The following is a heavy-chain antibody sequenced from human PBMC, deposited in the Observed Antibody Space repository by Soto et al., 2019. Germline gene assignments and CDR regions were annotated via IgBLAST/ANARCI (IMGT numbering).Heavy chain of an antibody. D-gene: IGHD3-22*01. CDR2: ISAYDGYT. CDR1: GYTFTSYG. CDR3: ARGGFYDSSGARNYYYDGMNV. Sequence: QVQLVQSGAEVKKPGASVKVSCKASGYTFTSYGINWVRQAPGQGLEWLGWISAYDGYTNYAQILQGRVSMTTDTSTKTAYMERRSLRSDDTAMYYCARGGFYDSSGARNYYYDGMNVWGQGTTVTVSS. V-gene: IGHV1-18*01. J-gene: IGHJ6*02.